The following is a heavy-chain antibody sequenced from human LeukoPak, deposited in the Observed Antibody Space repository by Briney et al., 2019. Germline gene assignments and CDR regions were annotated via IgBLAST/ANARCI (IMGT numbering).Heavy chain of an antibody. D-gene: IGHD3-10*01. J-gene: IGHJ4*02. CDR2: IRYDGSNK. CDR1: GFTFSNYG. Sequence: GGSLRLSCAASGFTFSNYGMHWVRQAPGKGLEWAAFIRYDGSNKYYADSVKGRFIVSRDNSKNTLYLQMNSLRAEDTAVYYCAKVLIWFGTYYCDYWGQGTLVTVSS. CDR3: AKVLIWFGTYYCDY. V-gene: IGHV3-30*02.